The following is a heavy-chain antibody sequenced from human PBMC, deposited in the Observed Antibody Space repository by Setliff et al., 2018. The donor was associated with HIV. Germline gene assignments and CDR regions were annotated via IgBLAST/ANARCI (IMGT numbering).Heavy chain of an antibody. J-gene: IGHJ3*02. D-gene: IGHD2-15*01. CDR2: INHSGST. V-gene: IGHV4-34*01. CDR3: ARFPLLHKNAFDI. Sequence: PSETLSLTCAVYGGSLSGYYWSWIRQPPGKGLEWFGEINHSGSTNYNPSLKSRVTMSLDTSRNQFSLNLSSVTAADTAVYYCARFPLLHKNAFDIWGQGTMVTVSS. CDR1: GGSLSGYY.